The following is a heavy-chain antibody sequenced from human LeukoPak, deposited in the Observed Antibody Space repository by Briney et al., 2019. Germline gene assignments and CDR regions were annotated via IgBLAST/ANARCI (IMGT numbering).Heavy chain of an antibody. V-gene: IGHV3-30-3*01. J-gene: IGHJ5*02. CDR3: ARGGTTVAWFDP. CDR1: GFTFSSYA. CDR2: ISYDGSNK. Sequence: GGSLRLSCAASGFTFSSYAMHWVRQAPGKGLEGVAVISYDGSNKYYADSVKGRFTISRDNSKNTLYLQMNSLRAEDTAVYYCARGGTTVAWFDPWGQGTLVTVSS. D-gene: IGHD4-17*01.